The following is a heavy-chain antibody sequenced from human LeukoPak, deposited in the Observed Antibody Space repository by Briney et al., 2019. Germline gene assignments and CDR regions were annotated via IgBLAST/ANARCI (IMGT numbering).Heavy chain of an antibody. D-gene: IGHD6-13*01. V-gene: IGHV3-23*01. Sequence: PGGSLRLSCAASGFTFSSYGMSWVRQAPGKGLEWVSAISGSGGSTYYADSVKGRFTISRDNSKNTLYLQMNSLRAEDTAVYYCAKDRGTYSSSWYLGGAFDIWGQGTMVTVSS. CDR2: ISGSGGST. CDR1: GFTFSSYG. J-gene: IGHJ3*02. CDR3: AKDRGTYSSSWYLGGAFDI.